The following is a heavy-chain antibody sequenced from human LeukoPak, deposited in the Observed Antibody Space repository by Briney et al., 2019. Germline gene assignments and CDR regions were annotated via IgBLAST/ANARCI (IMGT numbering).Heavy chain of an antibody. CDR3: ARDCGNSRSGWFDP. V-gene: IGHV3-21*01. J-gene: IGHJ5*02. CDR1: GFTFSSYS. CDR2: ISSSSSYI. D-gene: IGHD4-23*01. Sequence: GGSLRLSCAASGFTFSSYSMNWVRQAPGKGLEWVSSISSSSSYIYYADSVKGRFTISRDNAKNSLYLQMNSLRAEDTAVYYCARDCGNSRSGWFDPWGQGTLVTVSS.